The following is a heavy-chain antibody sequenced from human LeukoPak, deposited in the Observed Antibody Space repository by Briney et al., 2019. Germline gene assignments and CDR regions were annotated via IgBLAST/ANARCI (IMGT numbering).Heavy chain of an antibody. CDR2: VHHSGNN. V-gene: IGHV4-39*02. D-gene: IGHD6-13*01. CDR1: GVSITSVSYY. J-gene: IGHJ4*02. CDR3: ARSRWIAAGPFDY. Sequence: SETLSLTCGVSGVSITSVSYYWGWIRQPPGKGLEWIGSVHHSGNNHSNPSLKSRVTASVDTSKNHFSLKLKSVTAADTAVFYCARSRWIAAGPFDYWGQGSLVTVSS.